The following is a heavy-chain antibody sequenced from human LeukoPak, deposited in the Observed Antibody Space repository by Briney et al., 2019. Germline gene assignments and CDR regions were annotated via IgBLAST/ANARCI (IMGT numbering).Heavy chain of an antibody. V-gene: IGHV3-30*18. J-gene: IGHJ6*02. Sequence: GGSLRLSCAASGFTFSSYGMHWVRQAPGKGLEWVAVISYDGSNKYYADSVKGRFTISRDNSKNTLYLQMNSLRAEGTAVYYCAKDLGVGYYDSSGRPVYYYYGMDVWGQGTTVTVSS. CDR1: GFTFSSYG. D-gene: IGHD3-22*01. CDR2: ISYDGSNK. CDR3: AKDLGVGYYDSSGRPVYYYYGMDV.